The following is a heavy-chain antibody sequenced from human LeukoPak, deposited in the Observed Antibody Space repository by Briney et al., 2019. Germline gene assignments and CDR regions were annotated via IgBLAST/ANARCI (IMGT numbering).Heavy chain of an antibody. V-gene: IGHV1-18*01. CDR3: ARDRRDFWSGYYPDY. J-gene: IGHJ4*02. D-gene: IGHD3-3*01. CDR2: ISAYNGNT. Sequence: ASVKVACKASGDTFTSYGISWVRQAPGQGLEWMGWISAYNGNTNYAQKLQGRVTMTTDTSTSTAYMELRSLRSDDTAVYYCARDRRDFWSGYYPDYWGQGTLVTVSS. CDR1: GDTFTSYG.